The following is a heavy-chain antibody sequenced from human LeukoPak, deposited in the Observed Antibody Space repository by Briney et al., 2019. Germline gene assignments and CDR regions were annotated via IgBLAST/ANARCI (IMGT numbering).Heavy chain of an antibody. J-gene: IGHJ4*02. V-gene: IGHV3-48*03. CDR1: GFTFSSYE. CDR2: ISSSGSTI. CDR3: ARDLGYCSGGSCYPTYYFDY. D-gene: IGHD2-15*01. Sequence: GGSLRLSCAASGFTFSSYEMNWVRQAPGKGLEWVSYISSSGSTIYYADSVKGRFTISRDNAKNSLYLQMNSLRAEDTAVYYCARDLGYCSGGSCYPTYYFDYWGQGTLVTVSS.